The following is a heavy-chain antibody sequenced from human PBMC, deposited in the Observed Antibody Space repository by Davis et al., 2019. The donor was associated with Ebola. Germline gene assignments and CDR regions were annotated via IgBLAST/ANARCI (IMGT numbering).Heavy chain of an antibody. Sequence: MPSETLSLTCTVSGGSISSGGYYWSWIRQHPGKGLEWIGYIYYSGSTYYNPSLKSRVTISVDTSKNQFSLKLSSVTAADTAVYYCAREGRYYDSSGYKNWFDPWGQGTLVTVSS. D-gene: IGHD3-22*01. J-gene: IGHJ5*02. V-gene: IGHV4-31*03. CDR3: AREGRYYDSSGYKNWFDP. CDR2: IYYSGST. CDR1: GGSISSGGYY.